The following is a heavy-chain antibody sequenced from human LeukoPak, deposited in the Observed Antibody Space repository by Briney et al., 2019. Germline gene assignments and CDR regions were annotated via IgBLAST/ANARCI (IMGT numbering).Heavy chain of an antibody. V-gene: IGHV4-34*01. D-gene: IGHD3-16*01. J-gene: IGHJ6*03. CDR3: ARRAGFAGNYYYYMDV. CDR1: GGSFSGYY. CDR2: INHSGST. Sequence: SETLSLTCAVYGGSFSGYYWGWIRQPPGKGLEWIGEINHSGSTNYNPSLKSRVTISVDTSKNQFSLKLSSVTAADTAVYYCARRAGFAGNYYYYMDVWGKGTTVTVSS.